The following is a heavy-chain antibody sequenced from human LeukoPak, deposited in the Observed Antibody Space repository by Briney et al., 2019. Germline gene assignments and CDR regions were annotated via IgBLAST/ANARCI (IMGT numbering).Heavy chain of an antibody. V-gene: IGHV1-18*01. J-gene: IGHJ6*02. Sequence: ASVKVSCKASGYTFTSYGISWVRQAPGQGLEWMGWISAYNGNTNYAQKLQGRVTMTTDTSTSTAYMELRSLRSDDTAVYYCARDSSSWYFYYYYGMDVWGQGTTATVSS. D-gene: IGHD6-13*01. CDR2: ISAYNGNT. CDR1: GYTFTSYG. CDR3: ARDSSSWYFYYYYGMDV.